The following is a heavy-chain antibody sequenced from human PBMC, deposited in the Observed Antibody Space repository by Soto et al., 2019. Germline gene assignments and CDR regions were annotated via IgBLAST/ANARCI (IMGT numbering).Heavy chain of an antibody. V-gene: IGHV4-39*01. Sequence: SETLSLTCTVSGGSISSSSYYWGLIRQPPGKGLEWIGSIYYSGSTYYNPSLKSRVTISVDTSKNQFSLKLSSVTAADTAVYYCARHPGIIQLWLLEGGFDYWGQGTLVTVSS. CDR1: GGSISSSSYY. CDR2: IYYSGST. D-gene: IGHD5-18*01. J-gene: IGHJ4*02. CDR3: ARHPGIIQLWLLEGGFDY.